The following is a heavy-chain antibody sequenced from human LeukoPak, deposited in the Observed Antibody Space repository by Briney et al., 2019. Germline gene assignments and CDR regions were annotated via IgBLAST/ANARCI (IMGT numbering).Heavy chain of an antibody. CDR1: GGSISSGGYY. J-gene: IGHJ5*02. V-gene: IGHV4-30-2*01. D-gene: IGHD5-12*01. CDR2: IYHSGST. CDR3: ARDSGRGYSGYDLKINWFDP. Sequence: SETLSLTCTVSGGSISSGGYYWSWIRQPPGKGLEWIGYIYHSGSTYYNPSLKSRVTISVDRSKNQLSLKLSSVTAADTAVYYCARDSGRGYSGYDLKINWFDPWGQGTLVTVSS.